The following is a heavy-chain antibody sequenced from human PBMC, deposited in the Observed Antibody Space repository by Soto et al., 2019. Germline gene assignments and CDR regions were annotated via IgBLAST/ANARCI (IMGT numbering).Heavy chain of an antibody. Sequence: ASVKVSCKASGGTFSSYAISWVRQAPGQGLEWMGGIIPIFGTANYAQKFQGRVTITADESTSTAYMELSSLRSEDTAVYYCARTSGYYSWFDYWGQGTLVTVSS. CDR1: GGTFSSYA. J-gene: IGHJ4*02. V-gene: IGHV1-69*13. CDR2: IIPIFGTA. D-gene: IGHD3-22*01. CDR3: ARTSGYYSWFDY.